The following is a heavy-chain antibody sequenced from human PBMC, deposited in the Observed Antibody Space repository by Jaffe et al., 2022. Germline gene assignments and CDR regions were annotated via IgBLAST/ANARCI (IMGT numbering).Heavy chain of an antibody. CDR1: GFTFSSYG. D-gene: IGHD1-7*01. Sequence: QVQLVESGGGVVQPGRSLRLSCAASGFTFSSYGMHWVRQAPGKGLEWVAVISYDGSNKYYADSVKGRFTISRDNSKNTLYLQMNSLRAEDTAVYYCAKDLNRYNWNFIYTVNGMDVWGKGTTVTVSS. CDR3: AKDLNRYNWNFIYTVNGMDV. J-gene: IGHJ6*04. CDR2: ISYDGSNK. V-gene: IGHV3-30*18.